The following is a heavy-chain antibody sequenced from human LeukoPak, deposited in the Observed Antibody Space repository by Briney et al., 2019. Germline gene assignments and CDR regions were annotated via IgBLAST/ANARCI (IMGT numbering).Heavy chain of an antibody. D-gene: IGHD6-6*01. V-gene: IGHV1-69*01. CDR2: IIPIFGTA. J-gene: IGHJ6*03. CDR1: GGTFSSYA. Sequence: ASVKVSCXASGGTFSSYAISWVRQAPGQGLEWMGGIIPIFGTANYAQKFQGRVTITADESTSTAYMELSSLRSEDTAVYYCASSGSSSSEYYYYYMDVWGKGTTVTVSS. CDR3: ASSGSSSSEYYYYYMDV.